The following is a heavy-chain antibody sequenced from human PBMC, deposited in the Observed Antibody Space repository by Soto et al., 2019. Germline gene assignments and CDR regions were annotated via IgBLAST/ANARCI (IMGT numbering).Heavy chain of an antibody. Sequence: QLHLVQSEAEVKRPGASVSVSCKASGYTFTNYGITWVRQAPGLGFAWMGWISTYTGNTNYAQKLQGRVTMTTDTATTTAYMDLTSLRPDDTAVYYCARSSVRGSHGPDHYGMDVWGQGTTVTVSS. CDR3: ARSSVRGSHGPDHYGMDV. J-gene: IGHJ6*02. V-gene: IGHV1-18*04. CDR1: GYTFTNYG. D-gene: IGHD6-13*01. CDR2: ISTYTGNT.